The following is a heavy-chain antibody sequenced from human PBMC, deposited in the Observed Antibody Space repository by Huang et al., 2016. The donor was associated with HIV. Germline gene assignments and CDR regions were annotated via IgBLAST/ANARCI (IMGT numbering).Heavy chain of an antibody. J-gene: IGHJ4*02. CDR1: GGSINSGGYY. CDR3: ASVGLQYDPDLYCFDY. CDR2: IYFRGST. D-gene: IGHD4-4*01. Sequence: QVQLQESGPGLVKPSQTLSLTCTVSGGSINSGGYYWNWIRQPPGKGLEWIGYIYFRGSTYYNPSGKSRVTMSVDTSKSQFSLKLSSVTDADTAVYYCASVGLQYDPDLYCFDYWGQGSLVTVSS. V-gene: IGHV4-30-4*08.